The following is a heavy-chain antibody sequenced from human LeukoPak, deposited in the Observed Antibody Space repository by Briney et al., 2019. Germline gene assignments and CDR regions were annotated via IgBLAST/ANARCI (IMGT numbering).Heavy chain of an antibody. CDR3: SRYLPMDY. V-gene: IGHV3-33*01. J-gene: IGHJ4*02. CDR2: IWYDGSNK. CDR1: GFTVSNYG. Sequence: PGGSLRLSCAASGFTVSNYGMHWVRQAPGKGLEWVAVIWYDGSNKYYADSVKGRFTISRDNSKNTLYLQMNSLRAEDTAVYYCSRYLPMDYWGQGTLVTVSS.